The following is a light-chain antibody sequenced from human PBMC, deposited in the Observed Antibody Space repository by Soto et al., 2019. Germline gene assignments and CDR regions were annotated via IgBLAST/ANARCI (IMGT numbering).Light chain of an antibody. CDR2: EVS. V-gene: IGLV2-14*01. CDR3: SSYTSSTTLI. J-gene: IGLJ2*01. CDR1: SSDVGGYNY. Sequence: QSALTQPASVSGSPGQSITISCSGTSSDVGGYNYVSWYQQHPGKAPKLMMYEVSNRPSGVSDRFSGSKSGNTASLTISGLQAEEEADYFCSSYTSSTTLIFGGGTKLTV.